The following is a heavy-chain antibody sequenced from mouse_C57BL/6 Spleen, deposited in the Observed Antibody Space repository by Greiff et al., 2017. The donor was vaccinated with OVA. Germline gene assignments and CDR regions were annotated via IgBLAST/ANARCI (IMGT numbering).Heavy chain of an antibody. CDR2: IDPETGGT. D-gene: IGHD1-1*01. J-gene: IGHJ3*01. CDR3: TSYYGSSYGAY. V-gene: IGHV1-15*01. CDR1: GYTFTDYE. Sequence: QVTLKESGAELVRPGASVTLSCKASGYTFTDYEMHWVKQTPVHGLEWIGAIDPETGGTAYNQKFKGKAILTADKSSSTAYMELRSLTSEDSAVYYCTSYYGSSYGAYWGQGTLVTVSA.